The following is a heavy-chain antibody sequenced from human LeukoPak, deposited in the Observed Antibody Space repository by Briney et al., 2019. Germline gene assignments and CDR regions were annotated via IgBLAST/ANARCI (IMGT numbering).Heavy chain of an antibody. CDR3: ATNCWYCLDH. CDR1: GGSISISSYY. Sequence: PSESLSLTCTVYGGSISISSYYCGWLRQPPGTGLEWIGRIYYTGSTYYNPSLKSRVTISVATSKNQFCLTLSSVTAAATAVDYCATNCWYCLDHLVQRALVTDSS. D-gene: IGHD6-13*01. J-gene: IGHJ1*01. V-gene: IGHV4-39*07. CDR2: IYYTGST.